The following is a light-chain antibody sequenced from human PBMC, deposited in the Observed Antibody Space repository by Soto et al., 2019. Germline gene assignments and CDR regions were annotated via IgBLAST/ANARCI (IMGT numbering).Light chain of an antibody. CDR2: DTS. Sequence: QAVVTQEPSLTVSPGGTVTLTCGSSTGPVTSSNYPFWFQQKPGQAPRTLIYDTSNKHSWTPARFSGSLLGGKAALTLSGAQPEDEAEYYCLVSYSGEEIFGGGNQRTFL. CDR1: TGPVTSSNY. CDR3: LVSYSGEEI. V-gene: IGLV7-46*01. J-gene: IGLJ2*01.